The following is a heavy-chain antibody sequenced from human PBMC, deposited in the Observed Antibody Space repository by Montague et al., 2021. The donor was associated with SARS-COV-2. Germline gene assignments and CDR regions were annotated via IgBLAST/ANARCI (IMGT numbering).Heavy chain of an antibody. CDR1: GGSFSDYF. D-gene: IGHD3-22*01. Sequence: SETLSLTCAVYGGSFSDYFWTWIRQPPGKGLEWIEEINHRGTSNYNPSLKSRASISVDTSKNQFSLYLGSVTAADTAVYYCARGRQHFNMIVVVMTGGEDCFDXWGQGTLVTVSS. J-gene: IGHJ4*02. V-gene: IGHV4-34*01. CDR3: ARGRQHFNMIVVVMTGGEDCFDX. CDR2: INHRGTS.